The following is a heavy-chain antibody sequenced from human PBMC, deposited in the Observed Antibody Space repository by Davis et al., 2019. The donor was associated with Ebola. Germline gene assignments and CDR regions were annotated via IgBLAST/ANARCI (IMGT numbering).Heavy chain of an antibody. V-gene: IGHV1-8*01. J-gene: IGHJ5*02. CDR3: ARGPASGYELGLFDP. CDR1: GYSFTSYD. CDR2: MNPNSGNT. Sequence: AASVKVSCKASGYSFTSYDINWVRQATGQGLEWMGWMNPNSGNTGYAQKFQGRVTMTRNTSISTAYMERSSLRTEDTAVYYCARGPASGYELGLFDPWGQGTLVTVSS. D-gene: IGHD5-12*01.